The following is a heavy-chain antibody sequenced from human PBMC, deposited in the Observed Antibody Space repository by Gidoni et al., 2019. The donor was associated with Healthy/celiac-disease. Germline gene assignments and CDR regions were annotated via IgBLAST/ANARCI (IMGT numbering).Heavy chain of an antibody. CDR3: ARVGASVEIDY. Sequence: QLQLQESGPGLVKPSETLSLTCTVSGGSISSSSYYWGWIRQPPGKGLEWIGSIYYSGSTYYNPSLKSRVTISVDTSKNQFSLKLSSVTAADTAVYYCARVGASVEIDYWGQGTLVTVSS. V-gene: IGHV4-39*01. J-gene: IGHJ4*02. D-gene: IGHD3-16*01. CDR1: GGSISSSSYY. CDR2: IYYSGST.